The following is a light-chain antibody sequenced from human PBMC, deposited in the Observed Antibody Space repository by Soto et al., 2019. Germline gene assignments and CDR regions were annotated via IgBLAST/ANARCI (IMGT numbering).Light chain of an antibody. CDR3: AAWDDSLNGVV. CDR2: SSN. J-gene: IGLJ2*01. CDR1: SPNIGSNS. Sequence: QSVLTQPPSASGPPGRRATTPVPGRSPNIGSNSVNWYQQLPGTAPKLLMYSSNQRPSGVPDRFSGSKSGTSASLAISGLQSEDEADYYCAAWDDSLNGVVFGGGTKLTVL. V-gene: IGLV1-44*01.